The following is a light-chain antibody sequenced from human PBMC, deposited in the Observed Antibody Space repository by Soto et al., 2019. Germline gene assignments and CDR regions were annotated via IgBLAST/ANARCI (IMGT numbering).Light chain of an antibody. CDR2: WAS. J-gene: IGKJ1*01. CDR3: QQYYSPWT. CDR1: QSVLYSSNNKNY. V-gene: IGKV4-1*01. Sequence: DIVMTQSPDSLAVSLGERATINCKSSQSVLYSSNNKNYLAWYQQKPGQPPKLLIYWASTRESWVPDRFSGSGSGTDFTLTISSLQAEDVELYYCQQYYSPWTFGQGTKVEIK.